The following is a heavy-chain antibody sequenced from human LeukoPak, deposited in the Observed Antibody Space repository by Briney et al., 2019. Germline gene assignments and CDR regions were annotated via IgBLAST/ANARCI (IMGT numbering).Heavy chain of an antibody. CDR1: GYRFTSYW. J-gene: IGHJ4*02. V-gene: IGHV5-51*01. CDR2: IYPDDSES. CDR3: ARGDGYNYAY. Sequence: GESLKISCKGSGYRFTSYWIGWVRQMPGKGLEWMGIIYPDDSESRYSPSFQGQVTISADKSISTAYLQWSNLKASDTAMYYCARGDGYNYAYWGQGTLVTVSS. D-gene: IGHD5-24*01.